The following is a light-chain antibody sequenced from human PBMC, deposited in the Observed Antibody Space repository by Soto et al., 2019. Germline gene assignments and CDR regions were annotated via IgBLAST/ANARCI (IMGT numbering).Light chain of an antibody. CDR3: QQSYSTPPT. J-gene: IGKJ1*01. Sequence: DIQMTQSPSSLSTSVGDRVTITCRASQSISTYFNWYQQTPGKAPKLLIYAASSLQSGVPSRFSGSGSGTDFTLTISSLHPEDSATYYCQQSYSTPPTFGQGTKVDI. V-gene: IGKV1-39*01. CDR1: QSISTY. CDR2: AAS.